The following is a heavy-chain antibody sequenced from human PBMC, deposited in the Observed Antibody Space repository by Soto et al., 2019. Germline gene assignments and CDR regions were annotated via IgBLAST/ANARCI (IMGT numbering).Heavy chain of an antibody. V-gene: IGHV1-18*01. Sequence: GASVKVSCKASGYTFTSYGISWVRQAPGQGLEWMGWISAYNGNTNYAQKLQGRVTMTADTSTSTAYMELRSLRSDDTAVYYCARVDDYIWGSYRLTEFDYWGQGTLVTVSS. CDR3: ARVDDYIWGSYRLTEFDY. CDR1: GYTFTSYG. CDR2: ISAYNGNT. D-gene: IGHD3-16*02. J-gene: IGHJ4*02.